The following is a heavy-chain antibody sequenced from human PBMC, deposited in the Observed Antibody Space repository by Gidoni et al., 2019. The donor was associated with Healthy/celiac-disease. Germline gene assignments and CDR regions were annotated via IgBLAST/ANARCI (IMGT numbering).Heavy chain of an antibody. J-gene: IGHJ6*02. CDR3: ARYPAIQLWSPALGMDV. V-gene: IGHV3-33*01. Sequence: QVQLVESGGGVVQPGRSLRLSCAASGFTFSRYGMHWVRQAPGKGLEWVAVIWYDGSNKYYADSVKGRFTISRDNSKNTLYLQMNSLRAEDTAVYYCARYPAIQLWSPALGMDVWGQGTTVTVSS. CDR2: IWYDGSNK. CDR1: GFTFSRYG. D-gene: IGHD5-18*01.